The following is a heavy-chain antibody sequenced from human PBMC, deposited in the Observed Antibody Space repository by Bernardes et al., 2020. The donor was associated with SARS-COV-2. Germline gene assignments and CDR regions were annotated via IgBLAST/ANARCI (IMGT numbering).Heavy chain of an antibody. J-gene: IGHJ4*02. V-gene: IGHV3-9*01. CDR2: ISWNSGTV. D-gene: IGHD1-26*01. CDR3: TKGGSASYNKDSDY. CDR1: GFIFDDYS. Sequence: GGSLRLSCAASGFIFDDYSMHWVRQAPGKGLEWVSGISWNSGTVGYADSVKGRFTISRDNAKNSLYLQMNTLRPEDTAMYYCTKGGSASYNKDSDYWGQGTMVTVSS.